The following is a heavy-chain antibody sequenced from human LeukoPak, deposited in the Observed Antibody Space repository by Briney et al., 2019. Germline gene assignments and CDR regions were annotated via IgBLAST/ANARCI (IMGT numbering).Heavy chain of an antibody. CDR1: GGSISSHF. J-gene: IGHJ4*02. D-gene: IGHD6-19*01. V-gene: IGHV4-59*11. Sequence: SETLSLTCTVSGGSISSHFWSWLRQPPGKGLEWIGNIYNSGTTNYNPSRKSGVTISVDTSKNQRSLQLTSVSAADTAVYYCTNATQWLSFDYWGRGTLVTVSS. CDR2: IYNSGTT. CDR3: TNATQWLSFDY.